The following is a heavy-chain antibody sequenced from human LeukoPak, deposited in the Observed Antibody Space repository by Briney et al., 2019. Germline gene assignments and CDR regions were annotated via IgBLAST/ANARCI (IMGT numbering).Heavy chain of an antibody. V-gene: IGHV3-43*02. D-gene: IGHD5-24*01. CDR3: ARGYNSAFDI. J-gene: IGHJ3*02. Sequence: PGGSLRLSCAASGFTFDDYAMHWVRQAPGKGLEWVSLISGDGGSTYYADSVKGRFTISRDNSKNTVYLQLDSLRADDTAVYYCARGYNSAFDIWGQGTMVTVSS. CDR2: ISGDGGST. CDR1: GFTFDDYA.